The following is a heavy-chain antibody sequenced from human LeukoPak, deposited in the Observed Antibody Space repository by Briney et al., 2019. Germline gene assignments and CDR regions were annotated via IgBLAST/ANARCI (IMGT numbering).Heavy chain of an antibody. J-gene: IGHJ4*02. CDR2: ISGSGGST. Sequence: PGGSLRLSCAASGFTIDDYGMNWVRQAPGKGLEWVSGISGSGGSTYYADSVKGRFTISRDNSKNTLYLQMNSLRAEDTAVYYYAGSGYHKGVFDYWGQGTLVTVSS. CDR1: GFTIDDYG. D-gene: IGHD3-22*01. V-gene: IGHV3-23*01. CDR3: AGSGYHKGVFDY.